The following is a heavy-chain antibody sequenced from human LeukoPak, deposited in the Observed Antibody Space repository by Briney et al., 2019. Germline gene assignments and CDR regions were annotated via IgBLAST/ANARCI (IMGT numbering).Heavy chain of an antibody. Sequence: GGSLRLSCAASGFTFSSYAMHWVRQASGKGLEYVSAISSNGGSTYYANSVKGRFTISRDNSKNTLYLQMGSLRAEDMAVYYCARPLAGELAGAFDIWGQGTMVTVSS. V-gene: IGHV3-64*01. J-gene: IGHJ3*02. D-gene: IGHD1-1*01. CDR1: GFTFSSYA. CDR3: ARPLAGELAGAFDI. CDR2: ISSNGGST.